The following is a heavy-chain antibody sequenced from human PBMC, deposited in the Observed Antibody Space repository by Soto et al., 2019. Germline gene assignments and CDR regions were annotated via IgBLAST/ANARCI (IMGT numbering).Heavy chain of an antibody. CDR2: IYYSGST. CDR1: GGSISSGDYY. Sequence: SETLSLTCTFSGGSISSGDYYWSWIRQPPGKGLEWIGYIYYSGSTYYNPSLKSRVTISVDTSKNQFSLKLSSVTAADTAVYYCARGSHYYDSSGYYFSPYYLDYWGQGTLVTVSS. D-gene: IGHD3-22*01. V-gene: IGHV4-30-4*01. J-gene: IGHJ4*02. CDR3: ARGSHYYDSSGYYFSPYYLDY.